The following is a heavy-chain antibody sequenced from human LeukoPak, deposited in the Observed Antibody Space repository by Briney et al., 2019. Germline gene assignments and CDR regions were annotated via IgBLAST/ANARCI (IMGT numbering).Heavy chain of an antibody. D-gene: IGHD2-2*01. CDR2: INPSGGST. CDR3: ARGRFIVVVPAAGGPLGY. V-gene: IGHV1-46*01. J-gene: IGHJ4*02. CDR1: GYTFTSYY. Sequence: ASVKVSCKASGYTFTSYYMHWVRQAPGQGLEWMGIINPSGGSTSYAQKFQGRVTMTRDMSTSTVYMELSSLRSEDTAVCYCARGRFIVVVPAAGGPLGYWGQGTLVTVSS.